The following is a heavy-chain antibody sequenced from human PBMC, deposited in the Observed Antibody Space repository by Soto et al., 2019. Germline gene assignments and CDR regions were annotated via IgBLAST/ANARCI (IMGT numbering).Heavy chain of an antibody. V-gene: IGHV5-51*01. Sequence: GESLKISCQCSGYTFSNFWVGWVRQLPGQGLEWMGIIYPGDHETRYSPSFHGKVTISAEKSINTAYLQWNSLEAADSAFYFCARSPRSSPYFDYWGQGTPVTVSS. CDR2: IYPGDHET. J-gene: IGHJ4*02. D-gene: IGHD6-13*01. CDR1: GYTFSNFW. CDR3: ARSPRSSPYFDY.